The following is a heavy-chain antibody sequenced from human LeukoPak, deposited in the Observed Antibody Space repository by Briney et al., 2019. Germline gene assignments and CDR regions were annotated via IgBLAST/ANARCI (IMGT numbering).Heavy chain of an antibody. CDR3: AKPTKLLHYYYMDV. D-gene: IGHD2-15*01. V-gene: IGHV3-11*01. Sequence: PGGSLRLSCAASGFTFSDYYMSWIRQAPGKGLEWVSYISGSGSAIYYADSVKGRFTISRDNAKNSLYLQMNSLRAEDTAVYYCAKPTKLLHYYYMDVWGKGTTVTVSS. J-gene: IGHJ6*03. CDR1: GFTFSDYY. CDR2: ISGSGSAI.